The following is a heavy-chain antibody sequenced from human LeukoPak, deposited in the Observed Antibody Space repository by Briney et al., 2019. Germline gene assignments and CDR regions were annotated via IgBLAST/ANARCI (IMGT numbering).Heavy chain of an antibody. Sequence: GGSLRLSCAASGFTFSSYGMHWVRQAPGKGLEWVAHIYYDGANKYYADSMKGRFTISRDISKSTLYLQMNSLRAEDTAVYYCARDPSLDYWGQGTLVTVSS. CDR1: GFTFSSYG. V-gene: IGHV3-33*01. CDR3: ARDPSLDY. J-gene: IGHJ4*02. CDR2: IYYDGANK.